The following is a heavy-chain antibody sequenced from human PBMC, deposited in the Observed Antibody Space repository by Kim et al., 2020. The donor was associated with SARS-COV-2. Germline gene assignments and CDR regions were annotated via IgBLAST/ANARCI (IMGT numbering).Heavy chain of an antibody. Sequence: PPLKSRVTISVDTSKNQFSLKLSSVTAADTAVYYCARGVGATLLGYYFDYWGQGTLVTVSS. D-gene: IGHD1-26*01. V-gene: IGHV4-59*09. J-gene: IGHJ4*02. CDR3: ARGVGATLLGYYFDY.